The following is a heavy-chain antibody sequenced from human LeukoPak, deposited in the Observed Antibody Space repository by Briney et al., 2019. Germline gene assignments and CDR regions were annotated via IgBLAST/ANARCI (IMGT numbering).Heavy chain of an antibody. Sequence: PSQTLSLTCNVSGGSISSGGYYWSWIRQHPGKGLEWIGYIYYSGSTYYNPSLKSRVTISVDTSKNQFSLKLSSVTAADTAVYYCARDAAVAGARVFDYWGQGTLVTVSS. CDR2: IYYSGST. V-gene: IGHV4-31*03. CDR3: ARDAAVAGARVFDY. D-gene: IGHD6-19*01. CDR1: GGSISSGGYY. J-gene: IGHJ4*02.